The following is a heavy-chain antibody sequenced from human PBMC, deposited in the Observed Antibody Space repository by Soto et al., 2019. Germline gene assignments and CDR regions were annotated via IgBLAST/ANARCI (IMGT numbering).Heavy chain of an antibody. CDR3: ARDSLYSSSSPPPSPWNDAFVI. D-gene: IGHD6-6*01. CDR2: ISSSGSTI. Sequence: PGGSLRLSCAASGFTFSDYYMSWIRQAPGKGLEWVSYISSSGSTIYYADSVKGRFTISRDNSNNTLYLQMNSLRAEDTAVYYCARDSLYSSSSPPPSPWNDAFVIWGQGTMVTVS. J-gene: IGHJ3*02. CDR1: GFTFSDYY. V-gene: IGHV3-11*04.